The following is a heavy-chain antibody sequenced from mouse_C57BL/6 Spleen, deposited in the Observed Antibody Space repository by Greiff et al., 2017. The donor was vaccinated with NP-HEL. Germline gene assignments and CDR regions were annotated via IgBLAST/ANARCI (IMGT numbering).Heavy chain of an antibody. CDR1: GFNIKNTY. CDR3: ARDTTVVEGGYFDY. Sequence: EVQGVESVAELVRPGASVKLSCTASGFNIKNTYMHWVKQRPEQGLEWIGRIDPANGNTKYAPKFQGKATITADTSSNTAYLQLSSLTSEDTAIYYCARDTTVVEGGYFDYWGQGTTLTVSS. CDR2: IDPANGNT. V-gene: IGHV14-3*01. D-gene: IGHD1-1*01. J-gene: IGHJ2*01.